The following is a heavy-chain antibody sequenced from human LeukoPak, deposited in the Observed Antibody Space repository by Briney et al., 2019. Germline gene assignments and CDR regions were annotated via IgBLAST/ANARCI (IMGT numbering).Heavy chain of an antibody. CDR3: ARSKDIVVVPAAMDPWFDP. V-gene: IGHV1-69*05. Sequence: SVKVSCKASGGTFSSFVITWVRQAPGQGLEWMGGFIPIFGTANYAQKFQGRVTITTDESTSTAYMELSSLRSEDTAVYYCARSKDIVVVPAAMDPWFDPWGQGTLVTVSS. J-gene: IGHJ5*02. D-gene: IGHD2-2*01. CDR1: GGTFSSFV. CDR2: FIPIFGTA.